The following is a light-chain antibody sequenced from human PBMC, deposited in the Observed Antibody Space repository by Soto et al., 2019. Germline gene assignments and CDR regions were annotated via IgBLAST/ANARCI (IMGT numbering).Light chain of an antibody. CDR3: XXXGYSPRT. CDR1: QSVSSSH. V-gene: IGKV3-20*01. CDR2: GAS. J-gene: IGKJ2*01. Sequence: EIVMTQSPATLSVSPGERATLSCRASQSVSSSHLAWYQQKPGQAPRLLIYGASFRATGIPDRFSGSASGTDFTLTISRLEPXXXXXXXXXXXGYSPRTFGQGTKLEIK.